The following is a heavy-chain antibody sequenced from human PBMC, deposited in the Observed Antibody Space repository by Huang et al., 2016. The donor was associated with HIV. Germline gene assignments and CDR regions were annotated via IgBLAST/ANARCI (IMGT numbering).Heavy chain of an antibody. Sequence: QLQLQESGPGLVKPSETLSLTCTVSGGSISSSSYYWGWIRQPPGKGREWIGSIYYSGSTYYNPALKSRVTISVDKSKNQFSLKLSSVTAADTAVYYCARLLYRYYFDYWGQGTLVTVSS. D-gene: IGHD1-26*01. CDR3: ARLLYRYYFDY. J-gene: IGHJ4*02. CDR1: GGSISSSSYY. CDR2: IYYSGST. V-gene: IGHV4-39*01.